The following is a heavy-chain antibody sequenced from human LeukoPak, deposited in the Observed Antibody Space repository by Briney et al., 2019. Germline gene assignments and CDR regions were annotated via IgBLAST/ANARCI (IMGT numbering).Heavy chain of an antibody. D-gene: IGHD2/OR15-2a*01. CDR3: ARDLWRDWRPIYGLDV. Sequence: MSGGSLRLSCAASGFTFSSYSMNWVRQAPGKGLEWVSSISSSSSYIYYADSVKGRFTISRDNAKNSLYLQMNSLRAEDTAVYYCARDLWRDWRPIYGLDVWGLGTTVAVSS. J-gene: IGHJ6*02. CDR2: ISSSSSYI. CDR1: GFTFSSYS. V-gene: IGHV3-21*01.